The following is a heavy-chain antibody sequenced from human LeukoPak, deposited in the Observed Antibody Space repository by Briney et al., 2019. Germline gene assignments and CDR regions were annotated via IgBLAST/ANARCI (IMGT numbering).Heavy chain of an antibody. J-gene: IGHJ6*02. D-gene: IGHD3-10*01. V-gene: IGHV3-48*03. CDR2: ISSSASTI. CDR1: GFIFSSYE. CDR3: ARDPTYYYGSGTYSHYYGMDV. Sequence: GGSLRLSCAASGFIFSSYEMNWVRQAPGKGLEWVSYISSSASTIHYADSVKGRFTVSRDNAKNSLYLQMNSLRAEDTAVYYCARDPTYYYGSGTYSHYYGMDVWGQGTTVTVSS.